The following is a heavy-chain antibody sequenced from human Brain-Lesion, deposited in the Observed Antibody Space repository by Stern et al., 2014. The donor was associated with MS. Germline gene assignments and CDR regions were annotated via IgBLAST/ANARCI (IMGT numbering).Heavy chain of an antibody. CDR1: GYRFDNYW. Sequence: EVQLEESGAEVKKPGESLKISCKGSGYRFDNYWIGWVRQKPGKGLEWMGIIHTADSDTRYSPSLQGQVTISADKSISTVYLQWSSLKASDTAMYYCARTYSSGWYGGHAFDIWGQGTMVTVSS. CDR3: ARTYSSGWYGGHAFDI. D-gene: IGHD6-19*01. J-gene: IGHJ3*02. V-gene: IGHV5-51*01. CDR2: IHTADSDT.